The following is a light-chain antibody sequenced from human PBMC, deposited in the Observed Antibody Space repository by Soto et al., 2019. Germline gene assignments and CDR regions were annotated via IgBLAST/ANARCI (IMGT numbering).Light chain of an antibody. CDR2: DAS. Sequence: DRPMTQSPSTLSASVGDRVTITCRASQSISSWLAWYQQKPGKAPKLLIYDASSLESGVPSRFSGSGSGTEFTLTISSLQPDDFATYYCQQYNSYRTFGQGTKVDIK. J-gene: IGKJ1*01. CDR3: QQYNSYRT. V-gene: IGKV1-5*01. CDR1: QSISSW.